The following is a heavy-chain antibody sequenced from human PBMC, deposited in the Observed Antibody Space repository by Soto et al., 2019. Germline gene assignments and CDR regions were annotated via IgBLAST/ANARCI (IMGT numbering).Heavy chain of an antibody. CDR2: IIPIFGTA. Sequence: QVQLVQSGAEVKKPGSSVKVSCKASGGTFSSYAISWVRQAPGQGLEWIGGIIPIFGTADYAQKFQGRVTITAGESTSTAYMELSSLRSEDTAVYYCAVTMTNYCNYGMDVWGQGTTVTVSS. V-gene: IGHV1-69*12. CDR1: GGTFSSYA. D-gene: IGHD3-22*01. CDR3: AVTMTNYCNYGMDV. J-gene: IGHJ6*02.